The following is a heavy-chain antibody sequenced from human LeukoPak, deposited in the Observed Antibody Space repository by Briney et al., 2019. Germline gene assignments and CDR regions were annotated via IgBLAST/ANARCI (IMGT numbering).Heavy chain of an antibody. CDR1: GFTFSSYS. CDR3: AKDAYYYYGMDV. Sequence: GGSLRLSCAASGFTFSSYSMNWVRQAPGKGLEWVSAISGSGGSTYYADSVKGRFTISRDNSKNTLYLQMNSLRAEDTAVYYCAKDAYYYYGMDVWGQGTTVTVSS. CDR2: ISGSGGST. V-gene: IGHV3-23*01. J-gene: IGHJ6*02.